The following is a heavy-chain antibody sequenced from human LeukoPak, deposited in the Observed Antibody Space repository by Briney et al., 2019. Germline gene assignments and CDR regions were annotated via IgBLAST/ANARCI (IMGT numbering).Heavy chain of an antibody. Sequence: GGSLRLSCAASGFTFDDYAMDGVRQAPGKGLEWVSLISGDGVRTYYADSVKGRFTISRDNSKNSLYLQMNSLRSEDTALYYCAKEGSGGGLDLDNWGQGTLVTVSS. D-gene: IGHD3-10*01. CDR1: GFTFDDYA. CDR3: AKEGSGGGLDLDN. V-gene: IGHV3-43*02. CDR2: ISGDGVRT. J-gene: IGHJ4*02.